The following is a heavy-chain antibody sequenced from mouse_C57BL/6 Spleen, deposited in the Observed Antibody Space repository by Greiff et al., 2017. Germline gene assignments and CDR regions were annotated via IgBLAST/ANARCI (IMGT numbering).Heavy chain of an antibody. D-gene: IGHD2-5*01. CDR3: ARPYYSNADWVAY. Sequence: QVQLKQPGTELVKPGASVKLSCKASGYTFTSYWMHWVKQRPGQGLEWIGNINPSNGGTNYNEKFKSKATLTVDKSSSTAFMQPSSLTSEDSAVDYCARPYYSNADWVAYWGQGTLVTVAA. V-gene: IGHV1-53*01. CDR1: GYTFTSYW. CDR2: INPSNGGT. J-gene: IGHJ3*01.